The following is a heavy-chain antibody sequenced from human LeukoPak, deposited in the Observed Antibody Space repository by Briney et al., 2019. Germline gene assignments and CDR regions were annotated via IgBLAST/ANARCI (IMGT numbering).Heavy chain of an antibody. J-gene: IGHJ4*02. D-gene: IGHD5-18*01. V-gene: IGHV1-69*17. CDR2: IIPIFGVV. Sequence: GASVKVSCKASGGTFSSYAISSVRQGPGQGLEWMGGIIPIFGVVNYVQKFQGRVTITADKSTSTAYMELSSLRSEDTAVYYCARARGDKAIDYYFDYWGQGTLVTVSS. CDR1: GGTFSSYA. CDR3: ARARGDKAIDYYFDY.